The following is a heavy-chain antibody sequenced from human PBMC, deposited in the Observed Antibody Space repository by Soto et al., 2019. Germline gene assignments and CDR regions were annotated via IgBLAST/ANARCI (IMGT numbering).Heavy chain of an antibody. CDR3: ARDPGYYFDWLSSG. CDR1: GGTFSSYT. Sequence: QVQLVQSGAEVKKPGSSVKVSCKASGGTFSSYTISWVRQAPGQGLEWMGRIIPILGIANYAQKFQGRVTITADKSTSTAYMELSSLRSEDTAVYYCARDPGYYFDWLSSGWGQGTLVTVSS. D-gene: IGHD3-9*01. CDR2: IIPILGIA. J-gene: IGHJ4*02. V-gene: IGHV1-69*08.